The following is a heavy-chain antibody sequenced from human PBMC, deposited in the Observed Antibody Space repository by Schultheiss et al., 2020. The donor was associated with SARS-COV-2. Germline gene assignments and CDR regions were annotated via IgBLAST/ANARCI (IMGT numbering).Heavy chain of an antibody. CDR1: GFTFNTYW. D-gene: IGHD1-26*01. V-gene: IGHV3-7*01. CDR2: IKQDGSDK. CDR3: ARDEVDVVRAIQGYFDL. J-gene: IGHJ2*01. Sequence: GGSLRLSCAASGFTFNTYWMSWVRQAPGKGLEWVANIKQDGSDKYSVDSVKGRFTISRDNAKNSLYLQMNSLRAEDTAVYYCARDEVDVVRAIQGYFDLWGRGTLVTVSS.